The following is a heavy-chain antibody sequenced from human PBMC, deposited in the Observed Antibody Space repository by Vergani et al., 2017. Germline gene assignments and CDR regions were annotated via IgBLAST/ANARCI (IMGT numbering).Heavy chain of an antibody. Sequence: EVQLLESGGGLVQPGGSLRLSCAASGFTFSSYAMSWVRQSPGKGLEWVSAISGSGGRTDYADSVKGRLTISRDNSKNTLYLQMNSLRAEDTAVYYCARPFNGDFRWGSYLYWGQGTLVTVSS. V-gene: IGHV3-23*01. CDR1: GFTFSSYA. CDR3: ARPFNGDFRWGSYLY. J-gene: IGHJ4*02. D-gene: IGHD3-16*02. CDR2: ISGSGGRT.